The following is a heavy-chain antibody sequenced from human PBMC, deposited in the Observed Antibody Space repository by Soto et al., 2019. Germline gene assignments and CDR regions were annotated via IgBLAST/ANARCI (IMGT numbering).Heavy chain of an antibody. D-gene: IGHD2-2*01. J-gene: IGHJ4*02. Sequence: QVQLQQWGAGLLKPSETLSLTCAVYGGSFSGYYWSWIRQPPGKGLEWIGEINHSGSTNYKPSLKRRVTISADTSKNQCSLKLSSVTAADTAVYFCASFCSSTSCYRLFDYWGQGTLVTVSS. CDR1: GGSFSGYY. V-gene: IGHV4-34*01. CDR2: INHSGST. CDR3: ASFCSSTSCYRLFDY.